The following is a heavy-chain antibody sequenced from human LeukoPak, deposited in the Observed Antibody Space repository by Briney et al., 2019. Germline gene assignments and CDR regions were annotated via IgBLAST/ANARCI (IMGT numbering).Heavy chain of an antibody. CDR3: AKSGSSSWFLDY. D-gene: IGHD6-13*01. CDR2: ISSSGSTI. V-gene: IGHV3-11*01. J-gene: IGHJ4*02. Sequence: GSLRLSCAASGFTFSDYYMSWIRQAPGKGLEWVSYISSSGSTIYYADSVKGRFTISRDNSKNTLYLQMNSLRAEDTALYFCAKSGSSSWFLDYWGQGTLVTVSS. CDR1: GFTFSDYY.